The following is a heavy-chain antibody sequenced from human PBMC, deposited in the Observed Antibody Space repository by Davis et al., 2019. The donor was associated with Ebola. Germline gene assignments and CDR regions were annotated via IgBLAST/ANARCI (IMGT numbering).Heavy chain of an antibody. CDR3: ARDFYDSTDYPSRYFDV. J-gene: IGHJ2*01. CDR1: GGSFSSSA. Sequence: AASVKVSCKPSGGSFSSSAPNWVRQAPGQGLEWMGGIIPLFGSVTYAQKFQGRLTITAADSTGTAYMELYSLTSEDTAVYYCARDFYDSTDYPSRYFDVWGPGTLVTVFS. D-gene: IGHD3-22*01. CDR2: IIPLFGSV. V-gene: IGHV1-69*13.